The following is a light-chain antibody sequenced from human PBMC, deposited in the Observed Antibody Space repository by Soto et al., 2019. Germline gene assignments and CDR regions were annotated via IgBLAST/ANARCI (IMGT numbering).Light chain of an antibody. Sequence: LSLSPLALSPGDRAPLSCRARQSSSSYLAWYQQKPGQAPRLLISGASSRATGIPDRFSGSGSGTDFTLTISGLEPEDFAVYYCQQYGSSQTFGQGTKVDIK. CDR1: QSSSSY. CDR3: QQYGSSQT. CDR2: GAS. V-gene: IGKV3-20*01. J-gene: IGKJ1*01.